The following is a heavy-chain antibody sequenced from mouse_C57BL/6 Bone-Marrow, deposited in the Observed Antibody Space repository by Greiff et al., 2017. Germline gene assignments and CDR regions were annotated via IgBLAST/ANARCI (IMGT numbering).Heavy chain of an antibody. CDR3: ARGDSYYIGGYFDY. D-gene: IGHD2-3*01. CDR2: ISSGGSYT. Sequence: EVHLVESGGDLVKPGGSLKLSCAASGFTFSSYGMSWVRQTPDKRLEWVATISSGGSYTYYPDSVKGRFTISRDNAKNTLYLQMSRLTSEDTAMYYCARGDSYYIGGYFDYWGQGTTLTVSS. J-gene: IGHJ2*01. V-gene: IGHV5-6*01. CDR1: GFTFSSYG.